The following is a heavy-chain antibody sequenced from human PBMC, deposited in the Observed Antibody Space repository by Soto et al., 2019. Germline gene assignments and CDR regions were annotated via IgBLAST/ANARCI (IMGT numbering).Heavy chain of an antibody. D-gene: IGHD5-12*01. Sequence: GGSLRLSCAASGFTFSNYALSWVRQAPGKGLEWVSIISASGGSTFYADSVKGRCTISRDNSKNTLYLQMNNLRAEDTAVYYCARTSGYAFDYWGRGT. CDR3: ARTSGYAFDY. J-gene: IGHJ4*02. V-gene: IGHV3-23*01. CDR1: GFTFSNYA. CDR2: ISASGGST.